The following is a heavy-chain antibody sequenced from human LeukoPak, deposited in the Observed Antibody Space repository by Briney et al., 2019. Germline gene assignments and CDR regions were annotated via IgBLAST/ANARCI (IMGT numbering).Heavy chain of an antibody. J-gene: IGHJ4*02. D-gene: IGHD5-12*01. CDR1: GFIFRNAW. CDR3: ITGARGLDY. Sequence: GGSLRLSCAASGFIFRNAWMNWVRQAPGKGLEWVGRIKGKTDGETTDYAAPVKGRFTISRDDSENTLYLQMNSLESEDTALYYCITGARGLDYWGQGILVTVSS. CDR2: IKGKTDGETT. V-gene: IGHV3-15*01.